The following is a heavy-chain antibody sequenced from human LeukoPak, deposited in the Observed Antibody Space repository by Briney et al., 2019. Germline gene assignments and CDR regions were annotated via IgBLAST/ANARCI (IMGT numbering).Heavy chain of an antibody. Sequence: SETLSLTCAVSGGSFSGYFWSWIRQSPGKGLEWIGEIDHSGRTNYNPSLKSRVTISEDTSKNQFSLNLSSVTAADTAVYYCARDAPSRITMVRGVIPRSDYWGQGTLVTVSS. D-gene: IGHD3-10*01. V-gene: IGHV4-34*01. CDR3: ARDAPSRITMVRGVIPRSDY. CDR2: IDHSGRT. J-gene: IGHJ4*02. CDR1: GGSFSGYF.